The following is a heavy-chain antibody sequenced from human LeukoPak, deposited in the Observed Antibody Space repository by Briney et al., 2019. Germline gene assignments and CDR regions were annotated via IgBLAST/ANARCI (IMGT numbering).Heavy chain of an antibody. CDR2: IYYSGST. Sequence: SETLSLTCTVSGGSISSSSYYWGWIRQPPGKGREWIGRIYYSGSTYCNPSRKSRVTISVDTSKNQFSLKLSSVTAADTAVYYCARDSGYCSSTSCSPANWFDPWGQGTLVTVSS. J-gene: IGHJ5*02. CDR3: ARDSGYCSSTSCSPANWFDP. CDR1: GGSISSSSYY. D-gene: IGHD2-2*03. V-gene: IGHV4-39*07.